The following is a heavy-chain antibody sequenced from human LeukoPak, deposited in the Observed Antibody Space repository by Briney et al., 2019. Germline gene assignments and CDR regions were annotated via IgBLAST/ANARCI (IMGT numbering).Heavy chain of an antibody. D-gene: IGHD6-19*01. CDR2: ISAYNGNT. Sequence: GASVKVSCKASGYTFTSYGISWVRQAPGQGLEWMGWISAYNGNTNYAQKLQGRVTMTTDTSTSTAYMELRSLRSDDTVVYYCARGYSSGWYYYGMDVWGQGTTVTVSS. CDR3: ARGYSSGWYYYGMDV. J-gene: IGHJ6*02. V-gene: IGHV1-18*04. CDR1: GYTFTSYG.